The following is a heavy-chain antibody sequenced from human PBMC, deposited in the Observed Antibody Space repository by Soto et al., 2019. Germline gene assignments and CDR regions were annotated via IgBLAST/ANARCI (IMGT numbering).Heavy chain of an antibody. Sequence: QITLKESGPTLVQPTQTLTLTCTFSGFSLSTSGVGVGWIRQPPGKALEWLALIYWDDDKRYSPSLKSRLTIPKDTSKNPVVLTMTNMDPVDTATYYCAPSSPHDSGDYFDYWGQGTLVTVSS. V-gene: IGHV2-5*02. CDR1: GFSLSTSGVG. CDR2: IYWDDDK. D-gene: IGHD4-17*01. CDR3: APSSPHDSGDYFDY. J-gene: IGHJ4*02.